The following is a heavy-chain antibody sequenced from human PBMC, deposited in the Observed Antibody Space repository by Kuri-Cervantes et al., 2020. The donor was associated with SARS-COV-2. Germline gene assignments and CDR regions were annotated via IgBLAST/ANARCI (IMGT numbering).Heavy chain of an antibody. Sequence: SETLSLTCTVSGGSISSGDYFWSWIRQPPGKGLEWIGYIYSSGSTYYNPSLKSRVTMSVDRSKNQFSLKLTSVTAADTAVYYCANYYYDKRGHYYGWFDPWGQGTLVTVSS. J-gene: IGHJ5*02. CDR2: IYSSGST. D-gene: IGHD3-22*01. V-gene: IGHV4-30-4*01. CDR3: ANYYYDKRGHYYGWFDP. CDR1: GGSISSGDYF.